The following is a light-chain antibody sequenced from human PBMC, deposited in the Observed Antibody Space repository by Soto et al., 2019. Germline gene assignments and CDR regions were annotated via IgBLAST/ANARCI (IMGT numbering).Light chain of an antibody. J-gene: IGKJ1*01. CDR2: GAS. Sequence: EIVLTQSPGTLSLFPGERANLSCRASQSISSNYLAWYQQKPGQAPRLLIHGASNRATGIPDRFSGAGSGTDFTLTISRLEPEDFAVYYCHQYGSAPAWTFGQGTNVEIK. CDR3: HQYGSAPAWT. CDR1: QSISSNY. V-gene: IGKV3-20*01.